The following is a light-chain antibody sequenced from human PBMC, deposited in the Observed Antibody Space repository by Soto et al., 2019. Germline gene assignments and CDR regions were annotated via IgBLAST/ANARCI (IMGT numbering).Light chain of an antibody. CDR2: AAS. V-gene: IGKV3-20*01. J-gene: IGKJ1*01. CDR1: QSVSSSQ. Sequence: IVLTQSPATLSLSPGERATLSCRASQSVSSSQLVWYQQKPGQAPRLLIYAASSRATGIPDRFSGSGSGTAFTLTVSELETEDFAVYYCQHYANSVWTFGQGTKVEIK. CDR3: QHYANSVWT.